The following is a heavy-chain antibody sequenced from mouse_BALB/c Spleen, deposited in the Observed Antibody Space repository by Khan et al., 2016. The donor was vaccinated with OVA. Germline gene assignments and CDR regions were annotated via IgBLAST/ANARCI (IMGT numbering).Heavy chain of an antibody. CDR3: ARDRIDY. Sequence: QVQLKQSGAELAKPGASVKMSCKASGYTFSTYWIHWVKQRPGQGLEWIGYINPSSGYTYYNQRFNDKATLTADKSSSTAYMQLSSLTSEDSAVYYCARDRIDYLGQGTTLTVSS. CDR2: INPSSGYT. J-gene: IGHJ2*01. CDR1: GYTFSTYW. V-gene: IGHV1-7*01.